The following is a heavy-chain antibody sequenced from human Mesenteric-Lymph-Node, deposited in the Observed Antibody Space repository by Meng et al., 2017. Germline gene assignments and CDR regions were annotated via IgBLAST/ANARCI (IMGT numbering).Heavy chain of an antibody. D-gene: IGHD3-9*01. Sequence: GESLKISCAASGFTFSDYYMSWIRQAPGKGLEWVSYISSSGSTIYYADSVKGRFTISRDNAKNSLHLQMDSLRVEDTGVYFCARDTDWHNFDKWGQGTLVTVSS. CDR1: GFTFSDYY. V-gene: IGHV3-11*04. J-gene: IGHJ4*02. CDR3: ARDTDWHNFDK. CDR2: ISSSGSTI.